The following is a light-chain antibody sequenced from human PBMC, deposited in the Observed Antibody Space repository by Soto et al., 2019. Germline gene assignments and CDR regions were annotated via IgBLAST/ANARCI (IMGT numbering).Light chain of an antibody. CDR1: SSDVGGYNS. J-gene: IGLJ2*01. CDR2: DVS. V-gene: IGLV2-14*01. Sequence: QSALTQPASVSGSPGQSITISCTGTSSDVGGYNSVSWYQQHPGKAPKLMIYDVSNRPSGVSNRFSGSKSVNTASLTISGLQAEDEADYYCSSYTSSSTVVFGGGTKLTFL. CDR3: SSYTSSSTVV.